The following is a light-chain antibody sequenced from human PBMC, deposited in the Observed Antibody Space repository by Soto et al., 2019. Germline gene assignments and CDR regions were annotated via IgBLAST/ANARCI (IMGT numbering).Light chain of an antibody. CDR2: AAS. J-gene: IGKJ1*01. CDR3: LQHYNFPRT. CDR1: QGIGKD. Sequence: AIQMTQSPSSLSASVGDRVTISCRASQGIGKDFSWYQQKPGKAPNLLIYAASSLATGVPSRFSGSGSGTHFTLTISSLQPEDFATYYSLQHYNFPRTFGQGTKVEIK. V-gene: IGKV1-6*01.